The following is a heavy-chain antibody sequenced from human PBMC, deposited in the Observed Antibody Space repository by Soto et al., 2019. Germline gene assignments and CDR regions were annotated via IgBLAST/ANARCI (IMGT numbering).Heavy chain of an antibody. D-gene: IGHD6-13*01. Sequence: VSVKVFCKAPGYTFTDYYMHLVRQAPGQGLEWMGWINPNSGGTNYAQKFQGRVTMTRDTSISTAYMELSGLRSDDTAVYYCARRHSSSWYRRGYYYYGMDVWGQGTTVTVSS. CDR2: INPNSGGT. V-gene: IGHV1-2*02. CDR1: GYTFTDYY. CDR3: ARRHSSSWYRRGYYYYGMDV. J-gene: IGHJ6*02.